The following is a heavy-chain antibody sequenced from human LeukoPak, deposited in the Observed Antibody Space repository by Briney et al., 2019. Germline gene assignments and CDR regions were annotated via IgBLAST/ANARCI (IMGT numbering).Heavy chain of an antibody. Sequence: ASVKVSCKASGYTFTTYGISWLRQAPGQGLEWLGWISAFNGNTNYAQELQGRVTMTTDTSTSTAYMELRSLRSDDTAVYYCARDPGARDPFDIWGQGTKVSVSS. V-gene: IGHV1-18*01. CDR3: ARDPGARDPFDI. CDR1: GYTFTTYG. D-gene: IGHD3-10*01. CDR2: ISAFNGNT. J-gene: IGHJ3*02.